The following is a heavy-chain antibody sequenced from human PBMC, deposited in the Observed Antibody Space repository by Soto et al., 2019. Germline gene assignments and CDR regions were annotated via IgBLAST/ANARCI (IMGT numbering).Heavy chain of an antibody. CDR3: ARYRAYNWFDP. CDR1: GFTVSSNY. V-gene: IGHV3-53*01. J-gene: IGHJ5*02. CDR2: IYSGGST. Sequence: GGSLRLSCAASGFTVSSNYMSWVRQAPGKGLEWVSVIYSGGSTYYADSVKGRFTISRDNSKNTLYLQMNSLRAEDTAVYYCARYRAYNWFDPWGQGTLVTVSS.